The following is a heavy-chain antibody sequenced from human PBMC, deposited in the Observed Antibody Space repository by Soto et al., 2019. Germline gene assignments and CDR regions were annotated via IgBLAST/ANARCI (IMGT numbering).Heavy chain of an antibody. Sequence: GGSLRLSCVASGFPFSAYAMNWVRQAPGKGLEWLSYIPSTSIPIYYANSVKGRFTISRDNAKNSLYLQMNSLRAEDTAVYYCARYYDSSGPDLWGRGTLVTVSS. D-gene: IGHD3-22*01. CDR2: IPSTSIPI. J-gene: IGHJ2*01. V-gene: IGHV3-48*01. CDR3: ARYYDSSGPDL. CDR1: GFPFSAYA.